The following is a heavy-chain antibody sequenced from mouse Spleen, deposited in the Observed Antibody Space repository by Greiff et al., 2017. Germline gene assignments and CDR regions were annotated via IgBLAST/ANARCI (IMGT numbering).Heavy chain of an antibody. V-gene: IGHV5-9-3*01. J-gene: IGHJ1*01. CDR1: GFTFSSYA. CDR2: ISSGGSYT. D-gene: IGHD4-1*02. Sequence: EVQLQESGGGLVKPGGSLKLSCAASGFTFSSYAMSWVRQTPEKRLEWVATISSGGSYTYYPDSVKGRFTISRDNAKNTLYLQMSSLRSEDTAMYYCARRATGTTWYFDVWGAGTTVTVSS. CDR3: ARRATGTTWYFDV.